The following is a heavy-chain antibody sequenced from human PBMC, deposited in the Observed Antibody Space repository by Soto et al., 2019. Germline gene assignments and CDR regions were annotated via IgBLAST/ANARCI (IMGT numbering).Heavy chain of an antibody. CDR1: GGSFSGYQ. CDR2: INDRREI. J-gene: IGHJ6*03. D-gene: IGHD3-10*01. V-gene: IGHV4-34*01. CDR3: VRGLILWFGELSRRGGYYYYMDV. Sequence: QVQLQQWGAGLLKPSETLSLTCAVYGGSFSGYQWSWIRQTPGKGLEWIGGINDRREINYNPSIKSRVTILVDSPKKQISLRLSSVTAANTAVYYCVRGLILWFGELSRRGGYYYYMDVWGKGTTVTVSS.